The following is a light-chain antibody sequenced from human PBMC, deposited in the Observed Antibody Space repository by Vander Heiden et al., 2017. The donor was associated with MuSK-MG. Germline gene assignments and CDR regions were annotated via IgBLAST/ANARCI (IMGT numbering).Light chain of an antibody. CDR2: KAS. CDR3: QQYNSYSWT. V-gene: IGKV1-5*03. J-gene: IGKJ1*01. Sequence: DIQMTQSPSTLSASVGDRAPITFRASQSISTWFAWYQQRPGKAPKLLIYKASSVESGVPSRFTGSGSGTEFTLTISSLQPDDFATYYCQQYNSYSWTFGQGTKVEIK. CDR1: QSISTW.